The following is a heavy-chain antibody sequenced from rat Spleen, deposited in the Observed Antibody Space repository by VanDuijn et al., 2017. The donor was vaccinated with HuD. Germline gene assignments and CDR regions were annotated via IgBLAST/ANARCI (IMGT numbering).Heavy chain of an antibody. CDR3: ATDSGRAIRGKNWFAY. Sequence: EVQLVESDGGLVQPGRSLKLSCVASGFTFNNYWMTWIRQAPGKGLEWVASIPNGGPNTYYSDSVKDRFTISRDNTKNTLYLQMESLRSEDTATYYCATDSGRAIRGKNWFAYWGQGTLVTVSS. V-gene: IGHV5-31*01. D-gene: IGHD4-1*01. CDR2: IPNGGPNT. CDR1: GFTFNNYW. J-gene: IGHJ3*01.